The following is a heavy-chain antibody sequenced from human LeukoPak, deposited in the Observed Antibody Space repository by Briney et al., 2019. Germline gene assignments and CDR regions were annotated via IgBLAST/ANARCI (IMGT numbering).Heavy chain of an antibody. Sequence: SETLSLTCTVSGGSISSYYWSWIRQPPGKGLEYIGYIYYSGSTNYNPSLKSRVTISVDTSKNQFSLKLSSVTAADTAVYYCARHFDHAGSGIYEYWGQGTLVTVSS. CDR3: ARHFDHAGSGIYEY. D-gene: IGHD3-10*01. CDR1: GGSISSYY. V-gene: IGHV4-59*08. J-gene: IGHJ4*02. CDR2: IYYSGST.